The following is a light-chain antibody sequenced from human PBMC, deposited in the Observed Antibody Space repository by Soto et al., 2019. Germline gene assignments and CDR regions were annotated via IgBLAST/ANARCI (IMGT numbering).Light chain of an antibody. V-gene: IGLV2-8*01. CDR3: SSYGGSDNLI. Sequence: QSALTQPPSASGSPGQSVTISCTGSSNDLGGYNYVSWYQHHPGKAPKLIIYEVRERPSGVPDRFSGSKSGNTASLTVSGLQVEDEADYYCSSYGGSDNLIFGGGTKLTVL. CDR2: EVR. CDR1: SNDLGGYNY. J-gene: IGLJ2*01.